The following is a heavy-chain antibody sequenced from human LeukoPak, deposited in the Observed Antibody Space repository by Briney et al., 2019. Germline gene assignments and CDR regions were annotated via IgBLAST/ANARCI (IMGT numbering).Heavy chain of an antibody. CDR1: GFTFSSYA. J-gene: IGHJ4*02. D-gene: IGHD3-10*01. Sequence: GGSLRLSCAASGFTFSSYAMSWVRQAPGKGLEWVSVISGSGGSTYYADSVKGRFTISRDNSKNTLYLQMNSLRAEDTAVYYCAKHPPHYYGSGSYYKYGGQGPLVTASS. CDR2: ISGSGGST. CDR3: AKHPPHYYGSGSYYKY. V-gene: IGHV3-23*01.